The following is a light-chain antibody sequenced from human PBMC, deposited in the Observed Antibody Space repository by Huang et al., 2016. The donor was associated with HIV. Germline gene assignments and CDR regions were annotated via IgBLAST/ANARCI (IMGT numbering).Light chain of an antibody. CDR3: QQRVNGLT. Sequence: EIVLTQSPATLSFFPGQRVSRSCRASQNINTHLAWYQQRPGQPPRLLIYDAASRVPGVAARFSGSGSGTDFTLTISSLESEDFATYYCQQRVNGLTFGGGTKVEI. V-gene: IGKV3-11*01. CDR2: DAA. CDR1: QNINTH. J-gene: IGKJ4*01.